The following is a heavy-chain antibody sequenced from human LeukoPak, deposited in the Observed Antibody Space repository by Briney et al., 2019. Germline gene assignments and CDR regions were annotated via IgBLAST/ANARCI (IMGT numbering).Heavy chain of an antibody. CDR1: GGSISSSSYY. CDR2: IYYSGST. J-gene: IGHJ3*02. CDR3: ARRPKPVITMIAKGAFDI. V-gene: IGHV4-39*01. D-gene: IGHD3-22*01. Sequence: SETLSLTCTVSGGSISSSSYYWGRIRQPPGKGLEWIGSIYYSGSTYYNPSLKSRVTISVDTSKNQFSLKLSSVTAANTAVYYCARRPKPVITMIAKGAFDIWGQGTMVTVSS.